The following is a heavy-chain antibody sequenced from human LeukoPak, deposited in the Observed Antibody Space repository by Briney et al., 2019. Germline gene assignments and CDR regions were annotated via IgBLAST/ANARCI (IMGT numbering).Heavy chain of an antibody. Sequence: GGSLRLSCAASGFTFSSNWMSWVRQAPGKGLEWVANIKQDGSEKYYVDSVKGRFTISRDNAKNSLYLQMNSLRAEDTAVFYCAREGNRRSFDYWGQGTLVTVSS. V-gene: IGHV3-7*01. J-gene: IGHJ4*02. CDR1: GFTFSSNW. CDR3: AREGNRRSFDY. CDR2: IKQDGSEK. D-gene: IGHD1-14*01.